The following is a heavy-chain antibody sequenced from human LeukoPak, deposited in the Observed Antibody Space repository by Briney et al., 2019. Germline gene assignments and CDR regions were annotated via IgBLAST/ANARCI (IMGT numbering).Heavy chain of an antibody. CDR3: ARDGRVRFPVTNWFDP. V-gene: IGHV4-38-2*02. CDR2: MYHSGST. J-gene: IGHJ5*02. D-gene: IGHD3-3*01. Sequence: SETLSLTCTVSGYSISSGYYWGWIRQPPGKGLEWIGSMYHSGSTHYNLSLKSRVTISIDTSKNQFSLKLSSVTAADTAVYYCARDGRVRFPVTNWFDPWGQGTLVTVSS. CDR1: GYSISSGYY.